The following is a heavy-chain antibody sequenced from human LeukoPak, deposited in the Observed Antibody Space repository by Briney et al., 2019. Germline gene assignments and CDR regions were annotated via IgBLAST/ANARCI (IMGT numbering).Heavy chain of an antibody. CDR2: INSDGSST. J-gene: IGHJ4*02. CDR3: ARDRLYSYGFDY. Sequence: GRSLRLSCAASGFTFSSYWMHWVRQAPGKGLVWVSRINSDGSSTSYADSVKGRFTISRDNAKNTLYLQMNSLRAEDTAVYYCARDRLYSYGFDYWGQGTLVTVSS. D-gene: IGHD5-18*01. V-gene: IGHV3-74*01. CDR1: GFTFSSYW.